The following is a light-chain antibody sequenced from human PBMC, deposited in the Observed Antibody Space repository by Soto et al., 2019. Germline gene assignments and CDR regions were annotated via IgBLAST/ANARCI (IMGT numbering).Light chain of an antibody. Sequence: QSVLTQPASVSGSPGQSITISCTGTSSDIGAYDYVSWYQQHPGGVPKLLIYDVSSRPSGVSSRFSGSRSGNTASLTISGLQADDESDYYCSSFADSSARDYVFGGGTKLTVL. CDR1: SSDIGAYDY. CDR2: DVS. CDR3: SSFADSSARDYV. J-gene: IGLJ1*01. V-gene: IGLV2-14*03.